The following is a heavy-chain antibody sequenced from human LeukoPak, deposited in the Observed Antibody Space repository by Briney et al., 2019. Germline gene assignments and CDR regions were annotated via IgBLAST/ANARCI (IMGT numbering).Heavy chain of an antibody. CDR1: GFTFSSYG. V-gene: IGHV3-30*02. J-gene: IGHJ4*02. CDR2: IRYDGSNK. Sequence: PGGSLRLSCAASGFTFSSYGMHWVRQAPGKGLEGVAFIRYDGSNKYYADSVKGRFTISRDNSKNTLYLQVNSLRAEDTAVYYCARILDSAWGELGYWGQGTLVTVSS. CDR3: ARILDSAWGELGY. D-gene: IGHD6-19*01.